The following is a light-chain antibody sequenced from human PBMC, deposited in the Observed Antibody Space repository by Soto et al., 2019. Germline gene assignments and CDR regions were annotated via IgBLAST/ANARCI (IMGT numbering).Light chain of an antibody. CDR3: QQFESLPLT. J-gene: IGKJ4*02. V-gene: IGKV1-33*01. CDR1: QDISDH. CDR2: DAS. Sequence: DIPMTQSPSSLSASVGDRVTITCQASQDISDHLNWYQQKSGQAPNLLIYDASSLETGVPSRFNGGGSGTHFTFTSTGLQLEDIGTYYCQQFESLPLTFGGGTKV.